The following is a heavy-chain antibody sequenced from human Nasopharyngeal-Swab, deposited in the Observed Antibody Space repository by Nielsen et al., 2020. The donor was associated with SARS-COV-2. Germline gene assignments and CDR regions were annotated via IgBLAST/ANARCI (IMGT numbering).Heavy chain of an antibody. V-gene: IGHV1-8*01. CDR2: MNPNSGNT. J-gene: IGHJ3*02. Sequence: WVRQAPGQGLEWMGWMNPNSGNTGYAQKFQGRVTMTRNTSIRTAYMELSSLKSEDTAVYDCASRYYDFWSGYPSAFDIWGQGTMVTVSS. CDR3: ASRYYDFWSGYPSAFDI. D-gene: IGHD3-3*01.